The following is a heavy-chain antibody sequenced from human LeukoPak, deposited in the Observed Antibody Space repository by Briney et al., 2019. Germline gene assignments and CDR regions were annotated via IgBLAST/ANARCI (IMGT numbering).Heavy chain of an antibody. CDR2: ISVYNGNT. CDR3: ARDHSSSCQLFDY. V-gene: IGHV1-18*01. Sequence: ASVKVSCKASGYIFTNFGFSWVRQAPGQGLEWMGWISVYNGNTHYAQNFQDRVTLTTDTSTTTAYMELRSLRSDDTAVYYCARDHSSSCQLFDYWGQGALVTVSS. D-gene: IGHD3-22*01. J-gene: IGHJ4*02. CDR1: GYIFTNFG.